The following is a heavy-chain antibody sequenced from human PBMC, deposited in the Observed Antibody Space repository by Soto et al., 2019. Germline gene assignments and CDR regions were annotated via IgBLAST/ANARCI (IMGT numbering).Heavy chain of an antibody. J-gene: IGHJ4*02. D-gene: IGHD1-26*01. Sequence: PSPTLSLTCAISGDSVSSNSVAWNWIRQSPSRGLEWLGRTYYKSKWYNDYAVSVKSRITINPDTSKNQFSLQLNSVTPEDTAVYYCARDTPAKGSYFDYWGQGTLVTVSS. CDR1: GDSVSSNSVA. V-gene: IGHV6-1*01. CDR2: TYYKSKWYN. CDR3: ARDTPAKGSYFDY.